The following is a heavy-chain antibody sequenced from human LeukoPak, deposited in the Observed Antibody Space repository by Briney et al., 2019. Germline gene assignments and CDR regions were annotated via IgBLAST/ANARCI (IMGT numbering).Heavy chain of an antibody. CDR2: IYPDASDT. CDR3: ARGSDGYSYYFDY. Sequence: GESLKIYWKGSGYRFTSYWIGWVRQMPGKGLEWMGIIYPDASDTRYSPPFQGQLTISADKSISTTYLQWSSLKASDTAMYYCARGSDGYSYYFDYWGQGTLVTVSS. J-gene: IGHJ4*02. D-gene: IGHD5-24*01. V-gene: IGHV5-51*01. CDR1: GYRFTSYW.